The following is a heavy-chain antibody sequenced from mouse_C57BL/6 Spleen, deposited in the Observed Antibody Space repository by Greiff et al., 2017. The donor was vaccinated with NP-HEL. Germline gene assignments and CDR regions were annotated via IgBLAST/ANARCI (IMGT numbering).Heavy chain of an antibody. Sequence: QVQLQQPGAELVRPGSSVKLSCKASGYTFTSYWMPWVKQRPIQGLEWIGNIDPSDSETHYNQKFKDKATLTVDKSSSTAYMQLSSLTSEDSAVYCCAQTAQGAWFAYWGQGTLVTVSA. CDR3: AQTAQGAWFAY. V-gene: IGHV1-52*01. J-gene: IGHJ3*01. CDR2: IDPSDSET. D-gene: IGHD3-2*02. CDR1: GYTFTSYW.